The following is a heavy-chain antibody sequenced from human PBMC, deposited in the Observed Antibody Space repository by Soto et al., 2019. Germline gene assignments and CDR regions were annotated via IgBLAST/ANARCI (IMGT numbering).Heavy chain of an antibody. J-gene: IGHJ3*02. D-gene: IGHD3-9*01. CDR2: TYYRSKWYN. CDR3: AREDHYDILTGYYPHHAFDI. Sequence: LSLTCAISGDSVSSNSAAWNWIRQSPSRGLEWLGRTYYRSKWYNDYAVSVKSRITINPDTSKNQFSLQLNSVTPEDTAVYYCAREDHYDILTGYYPHHAFDIWGQGTMVTVSS. CDR1: GDSVSSNSAA. V-gene: IGHV6-1*01.